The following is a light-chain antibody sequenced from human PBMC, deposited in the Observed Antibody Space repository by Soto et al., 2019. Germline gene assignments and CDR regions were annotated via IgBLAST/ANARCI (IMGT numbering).Light chain of an antibody. CDR3: TSYTSSSTLYV. Sequence: QSALTQPASVSGSPGQSITISCTGTSSDVGGYKYVSWYQHHPGKAPKFLIDEVSNRPSGVSNRFSGSRSGNTASLTISGLQAEDEADYYCTSYTSSSTLYVFGTGTKVTVL. J-gene: IGLJ1*01. CDR2: EVS. CDR1: SSDVGGYKY. V-gene: IGLV2-14*01.